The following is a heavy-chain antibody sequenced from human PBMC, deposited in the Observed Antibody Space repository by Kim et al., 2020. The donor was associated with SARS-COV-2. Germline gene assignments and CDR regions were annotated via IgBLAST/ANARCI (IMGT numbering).Heavy chain of an antibody. V-gene: IGHV3-7*01. CDR2: INQHASET. CDR3: ARDAWAQGWTDGFDY. Sequence: GGSLRLSCVASGFTFSTFWMSWVRQAPGKGLEWVANINQHASETKYVDSVKGRFTIFRDNGKDSVYLQMNNLRAEDRAVYYCARDAWAQGWTDGFDYWG. J-gene: IGHJ4*01. CDR1: GFTFSTFW. D-gene: IGHD1-26*01.